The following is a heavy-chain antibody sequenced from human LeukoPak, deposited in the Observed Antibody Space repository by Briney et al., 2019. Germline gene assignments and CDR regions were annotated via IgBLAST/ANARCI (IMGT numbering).Heavy chain of an antibody. Sequence: ASVKVSCKASGYTFSSYGISWVRQAPGQRLEWMGWNSAYNGNIKHAQKLQSRFNMTTDTSTSTAYMQLRSLGSDDTAVYYCARDDGGNSIYWGQGTLVTVSS. CDR2: NSAYNGNI. D-gene: IGHD4-23*01. CDR1: GYTFSSYG. V-gene: IGHV1-18*01. J-gene: IGHJ4*02. CDR3: ARDDGGNSIY.